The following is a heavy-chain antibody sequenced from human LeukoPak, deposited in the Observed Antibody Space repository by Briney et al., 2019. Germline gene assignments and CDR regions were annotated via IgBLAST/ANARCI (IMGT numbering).Heavy chain of an antibody. CDR1: GGSISSYY. J-gene: IGHJ4*02. Sequence: SETLSLTCTVSGGSISSYYWSWIRQPPGKGLEWIGYIYYSGSTNYNPSLKSRVTISVDTSKNQFSLKLSSVTAADTAVYYCAAGDSSTNSPGLFDDWGQGNLFTVSS. V-gene: IGHV4-59*01. CDR2: IYYSGST. CDR3: AAGDSSTNSPGLFDD. D-gene: IGHD3-22*01.